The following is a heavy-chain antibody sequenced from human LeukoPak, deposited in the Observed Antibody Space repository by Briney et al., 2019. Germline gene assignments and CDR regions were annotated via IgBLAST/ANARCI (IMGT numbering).Heavy chain of an antibody. V-gene: IGHV1-8*01. D-gene: IGHD3-22*01. CDR3: ARKPRRGGYSDLYYYYGMDV. J-gene: IGHJ6*02. CDR2: MNPNSGNT. CDR1: GYTFTSYD. Sequence: GASVKVSCKASGYTFTSYDINWVRQATGQGLGWMGWMNPNSGNTGYAQKFQGRVTMTRNTSISTAYMELSSLRSEDTAVYYCARKPRRGGYSDLYYYYGMDVWGQGTTVTVSS.